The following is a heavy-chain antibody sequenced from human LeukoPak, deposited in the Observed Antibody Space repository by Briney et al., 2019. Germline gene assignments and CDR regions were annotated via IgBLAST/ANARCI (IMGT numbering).Heavy chain of an antibody. CDR3: AKQVGTAAAQIAFDY. J-gene: IGHJ4*02. CDR1: GFTFSSYW. CDR2: INSDGSST. V-gene: IGHV3-74*01. D-gene: IGHD6-13*01. Sequence: PGGSLRLSCAASGFTFSSYWMHWVRQAPGKGLVWVSRINSDGSSTTYADSVKGRFTISRDNAKNALYLQMNSLRAEDTAVYYCAKQVGTAAAQIAFDYWGQGTLVTVSS.